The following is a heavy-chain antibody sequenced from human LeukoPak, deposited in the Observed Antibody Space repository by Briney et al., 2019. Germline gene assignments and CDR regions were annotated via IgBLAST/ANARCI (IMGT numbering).Heavy chain of an antibody. Sequence: SETLSLTCTVSGGSISSSSYYWGWIRQPPGKGLEWIGSIYYSGSTYYNPSLKSRVTISVDTSKNRFSLKLSSVTAADTAVYYCARGVVVIATNYFDYWGQGTLVTVSS. CDR3: ARGVVVIATNYFDY. V-gene: IGHV4-39*01. CDR2: IYYSGST. D-gene: IGHD2-21*01. CDR1: GGSISSSSYY. J-gene: IGHJ4*02.